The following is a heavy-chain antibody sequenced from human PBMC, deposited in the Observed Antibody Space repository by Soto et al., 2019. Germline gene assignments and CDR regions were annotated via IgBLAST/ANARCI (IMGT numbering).Heavy chain of an antibody. D-gene: IGHD1-1*01. CDR1: GGSISSYY. Sequence: PSETLSLTCTVSGGSISSYYWSWIRQPPGKGLEWIGFIYYSGSTNYNPSLKSRVTISVDTSKNQFSLKLSSVTAADTAVYYCARETTTSHMDVWGKGTTVTVSS. CDR3: ARETTTSHMDV. J-gene: IGHJ6*03. V-gene: IGHV4-59*01. CDR2: IYYSGST.